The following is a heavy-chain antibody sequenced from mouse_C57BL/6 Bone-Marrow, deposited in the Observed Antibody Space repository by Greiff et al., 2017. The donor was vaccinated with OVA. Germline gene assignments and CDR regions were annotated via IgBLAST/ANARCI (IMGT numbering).Heavy chain of an antibody. CDR2: LFPGSGSP. CDR1: GYTFTDYY. D-gene: IGHD1-1*01. V-gene: IGHV1-75*01. CDR3: ARVPITTEVAPYAMDY. Sequence: VQLQESGPELVKPGASVKISCKASGYTFTDYYINWVKQMPGQGLEWIGRLFPGSGSPYYNDKFKGKATLTVDKSSSTAYMLLSSLTSEDSAVYFCARVPITTEVAPYAMDYWGQGTSVTVSS. J-gene: IGHJ4*01.